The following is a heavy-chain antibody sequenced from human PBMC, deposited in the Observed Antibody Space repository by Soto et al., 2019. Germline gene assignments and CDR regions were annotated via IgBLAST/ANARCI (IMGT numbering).Heavy chain of an antibody. CDR2: SSPRGDTI. CDR1: GFSLANYP. J-gene: IGHJ4*02. CDR3: AKGPHTNVGWPYYFES. V-gene: IGHV3-48*02. D-gene: IGHD6-19*01. Sequence: GSLRLSCVASGFSLANYPMNWVRQTPGKGLEWISYSSPRGDTIYYADPVEGRFTISRDNARNSLSLHMSSLRDEDSALYYCAKGPHTNVGWPYYFESWGQGXPVTVSS.